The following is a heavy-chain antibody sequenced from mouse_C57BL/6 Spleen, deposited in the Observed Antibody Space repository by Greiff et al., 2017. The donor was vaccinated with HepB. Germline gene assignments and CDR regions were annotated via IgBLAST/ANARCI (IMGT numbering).Heavy chain of an antibody. Sequence: VQLQQSGPGLVQPSQSLSITCTVSGFSLTSYGVHWVRQSPGKGLEWLGVIWSGGSTDYNAAFITRLGISKDNSKSQVFYKMNSMQADDTAMYYCAGYDGSSFWYFDVWGTGTTVTVSS. CDR2: IWSGGST. D-gene: IGHD1-1*01. J-gene: IGHJ1*03. CDR3: AGYDGSSFWYFDV. CDR1: GFSLTSYG. V-gene: IGHV2-2*01.